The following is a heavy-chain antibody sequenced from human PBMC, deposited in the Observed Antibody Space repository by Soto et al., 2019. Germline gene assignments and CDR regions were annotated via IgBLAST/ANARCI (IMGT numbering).Heavy chain of an antibody. V-gene: IGHV4-59*01. Sequence: WATLSLTCTVSGGSISSYYWSWIRQPPGKGLEWIGYIYYSGSTNYNPSLKSRVTISVDTSKNQFSLKLSSVTAADTAVYYCARNAGYFDYWGQGTLVTVAS. CDR2: IYYSGST. J-gene: IGHJ4*02. CDR3: ARNAGYFDY. D-gene: IGHD2-8*01. CDR1: GGSISSYY.